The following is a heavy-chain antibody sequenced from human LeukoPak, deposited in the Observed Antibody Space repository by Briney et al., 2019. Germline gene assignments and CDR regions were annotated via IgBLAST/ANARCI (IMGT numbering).Heavy chain of an antibody. D-gene: IGHD3-16*01. CDR2: INPNSGGT. V-gene: IGHV1-2*02. CDR3: AGGISGLGDDAFDI. CDR1: GYTFLSNA. J-gene: IGHJ3*02. Sequence: ASVKVSCKTSGYTFLSNAMNWVRQAPGQGLEWMGWINPNSGGTNYAQKFQGRVTMTRDTSISTAYMELSRLRSDDTAVYYCAGGISGLGDDAFDIWGQGTMVTVSS.